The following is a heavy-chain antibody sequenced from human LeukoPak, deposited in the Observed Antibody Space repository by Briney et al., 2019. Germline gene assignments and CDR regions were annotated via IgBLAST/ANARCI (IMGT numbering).Heavy chain of an antibody. D-gene: IGHD2-15*01. CDR2: IIPIFGTA. CDR1: EGTFSSYA. J-gene: IGHJ4*02. CDR3: ARDTMVVMTFDY. Sequence: GASVKVSCKASEGTFSSYAISWVRQAPGQGLEWMGRIIPIFGTANYAQKFQGRVTITTDESTSTAYMELSSLRSEDTAVYYCARDTMVVMTFDYWGQGTLVTVSS. V-gene: IGHV1-69*05.